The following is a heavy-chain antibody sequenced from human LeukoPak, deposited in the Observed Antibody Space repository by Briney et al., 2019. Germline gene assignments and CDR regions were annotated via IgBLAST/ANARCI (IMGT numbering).Heavy chain of an antibody. V-gene: IGHV3-66*01. CDR1: GFSLSSYT. Sequence: PGGSLRLSCAASGFSLSSYTMNWVRQAPGKGLEWVSLIYSGFSTYYADSVRGRFTISRDNSHNTLYLQMNILRAEDTAVYYCAREGRVGATSFGPDYWGQGTLVTVSS. J-gene: IGHJ4*02. D-gene: IGHD1-26*01. CDR3: AREGRVGATSFGPDY. CDR2: IYSGFST.